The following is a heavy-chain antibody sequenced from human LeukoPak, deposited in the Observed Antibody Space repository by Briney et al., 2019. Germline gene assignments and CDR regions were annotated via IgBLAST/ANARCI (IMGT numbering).Heavy chain of an antibody. CDR1: GGSISIYY. J-gene: IGHJ5*02. D-gene: IGHD3-3*01. V-gene: IGHV4-59*12. CDR2: IQYSGST. Sequence: SETLSLTCTVSGGSISIYYWNWIRQPPGKGLEWIGNIQYSGSTNYNPSLKSRVTILLDTSKNQFSLKLNSVTAADTAVYYCARASGTIFGVVPWGQGTLVTVSS. CDR3: ARASGTIFGVVP.